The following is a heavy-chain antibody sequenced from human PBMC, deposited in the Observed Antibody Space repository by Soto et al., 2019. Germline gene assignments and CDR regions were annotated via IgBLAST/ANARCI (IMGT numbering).Heavy chain of an antibody. J-gene: IGHJ6*02. V-gene: IGHV4-30-2*02. CDR1: GGSISSGGYS. Sequence: PSETLSLTCAVSGGSISSGGYSWSWIRQPPGKGLEWIGYIYHSGSTYYNPSLKSRVTISVDRSKNQFSLKLSSATAADTAVYYCARSPDSSGYYPRWYYYGMDVWGQGTTVT. D-gene: IGHD3-22*01. CDR2: IYHSGST. CDR3: ARSPDSSGYYPRWYYYGMDV.